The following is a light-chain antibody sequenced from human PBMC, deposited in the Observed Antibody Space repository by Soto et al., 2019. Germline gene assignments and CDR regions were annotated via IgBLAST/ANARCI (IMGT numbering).Light chain of an antibody. V-gene: IGLV2-14*01. Sequence: QSALTQPASVSGSPGQSITISCTGTSSDVGGYNYVSWYQQHPGKAPKLMIYDVSNRPSGVSNRFSGSKSGNTASLTISGLQAEDEADSYCRSYTSSRPVVFGGGTKLTVL. CDR1: SSDVGGYNY. J-gene: IGLJ2*01. CDR3: RSYTSSRPVV. CDR2: DVS.